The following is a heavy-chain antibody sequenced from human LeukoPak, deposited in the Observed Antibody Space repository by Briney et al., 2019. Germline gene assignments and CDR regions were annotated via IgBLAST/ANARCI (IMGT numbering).Heavy chain of an antibody. CDR3: ARQGEDIVVVVAATTTTGYYMDV. J-gene: IGHJ6*03. CDR1: GYTFTGYY. CDR2: INPNSGGT. V-gene: IGHV1-2*02. Sequence: VASVKVSCKASGYTFTGYYMHWVRQAPGQGLEWMGWINPNSGGTNYAQKFQGRVTMTRDTSISTAYMELRSLRSDDTAVYYCARQGEDIVVVVAATTTTGYYMDVWGKGTTVTVSS. D-gene: IGHD2-15*01.